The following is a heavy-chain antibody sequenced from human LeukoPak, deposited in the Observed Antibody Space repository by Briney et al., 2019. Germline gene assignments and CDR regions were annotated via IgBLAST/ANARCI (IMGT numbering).Heavy chain of an antibody. CDR1: GYSFSSYW. Sequence: KAGESLKISCKGSGYSFSSYWIGWVRQMPGKGLGWMGIIYPGDSDPRYSPSFQGQVTISADKSISTAYLQWSSLKASDTAMYYCARRGYCTGGSCLKGSIQFDPWGQGTLVTVSS. D-gene: IGHD2-15*01. V-gene: IGHV5-51*01. CDR3: ARRGYCTGGSCLKGSIQFDP. CDR2: IYPGDSDP. J-gene: IGHJ5*02.